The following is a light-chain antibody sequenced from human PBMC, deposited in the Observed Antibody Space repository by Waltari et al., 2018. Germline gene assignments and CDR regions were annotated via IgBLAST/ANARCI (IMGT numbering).Light chain of an antibody. CDR1: SSNVGGNS. CDR2: DID. J-gene: IGLJ2*01. CDR3: SVWDDSLSGPV. Sequence: QSVVTQPPSASGAPGQRVTISCSGSSSNVGGNSIKWYQQLPGTAPKVVMYDIDRRPSGVPDRFSGSRSGTTASLTISGLQSEDEADYYCSVWDDSLSGPVFGGGTKLTVL. V-gene: IGLV1-44*01.